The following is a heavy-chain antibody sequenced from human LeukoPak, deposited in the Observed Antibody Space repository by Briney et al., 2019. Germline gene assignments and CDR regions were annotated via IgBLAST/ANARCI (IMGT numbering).Heavy chain of an antibody. CDR1: GFTFSSYG. CDR3: ATVRDTAMGDAFDI. J-gene: IGHJ3*02. D-gene: IGHD5-18*01. V-gene: IGHV3-33*01. Sequence: GGSLRLSCAASGFTFSSYGMHWVRQAPGKGLEWVAVIWYDGSNKYYADSVKGRFTISRDNSMNTLYLQMNSLRAEDTAVYYCATVRDTAMGDAFDIWGQGTMVTVSS. CDR2: IWYDGSNK.